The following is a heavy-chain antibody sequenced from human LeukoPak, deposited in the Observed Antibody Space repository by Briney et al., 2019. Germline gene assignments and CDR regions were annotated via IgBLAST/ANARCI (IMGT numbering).Heavy chain of an antibody. CDR1: GFTFSSYG. CDR2: IRYDGSNK. V-gene: IGHV3-30*02. J-gene: IGHJ4*02. D-gene: IGHD6-13*01. CDR3: AKGGVKRIAAAGYFDY. Sequence: AGGSLRLSCAASGFTFSSYGMHWVRQAPGKGLEWVAFIRYDGSNKYYADSVKGRFTISRDNSKNTLYLQMNSLRAEDTAVYYCAKGGVKRIAAAGYFDYWGQGTLVTVSS.